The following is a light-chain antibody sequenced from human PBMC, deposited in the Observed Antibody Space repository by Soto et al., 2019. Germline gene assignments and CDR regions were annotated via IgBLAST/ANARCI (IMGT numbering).Light chain of an antibody. V-gene: IGKV3D-15*01. J-gene: IGKJ1*01. CDR2: AAS. CDR1: ESINSN. CDR3: QQYNFWPRT. Sequence: EAVLTPSAAILSVSPGERGSLSCRASESINSNLAWYQQKPGQPPRLLIYAASTRATDIPARFSGSGSETEFTLTINSLQSEDFAVYYCQQYNFWPRTFGQGTKVDIK.